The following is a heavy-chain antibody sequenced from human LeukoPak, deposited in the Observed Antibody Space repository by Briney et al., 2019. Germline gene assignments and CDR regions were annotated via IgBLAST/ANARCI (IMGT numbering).Heavy chain of an antibody. Sequence: SETLSLTCTVSGVSISSYYWSWIRQPAGEGLEWIGRIHTSGSTNYNPSLKSRVTMPVDTSKNQFSLKLSSVTAADTAVYYCARVANRVGGLFGAFDVWGRGTMVTASS. CDR1: GVSISSYY. CDR3: ARVANRVGGLFGAFDV. CDR2: IHTSGST. D-gene: IGHD2-21*01. J-gene: IGHJ3*01. V-gene: IGHV4-4*07.